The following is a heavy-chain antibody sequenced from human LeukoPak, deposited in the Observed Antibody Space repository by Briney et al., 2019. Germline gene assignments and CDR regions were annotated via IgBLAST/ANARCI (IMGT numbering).Heavy chain of an antibody. D-gene: IGHD3-22*01. CDR2: ISYDGSNK. J-gene: IGHJ4*02. V-gene: IGHV3-30*04. CDR3: ARGSNYYDSSGLDY. CDR1: GFTFSSYA. Sequence: GGSLRLSCAASGFTFSSYAMHWVRQAPGKGLEWVAVISYDGSNKYYADSVKGRFTISRDNSMNTLYLQMNSLRAEDTAVYYCARGSNYYDSSGLDYWGQGTLVTVSS.